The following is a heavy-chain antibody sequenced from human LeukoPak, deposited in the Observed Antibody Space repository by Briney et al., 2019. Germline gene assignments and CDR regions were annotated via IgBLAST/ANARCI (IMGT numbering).Heavy chain of an antibody. D-gene: IGHD3-22*01. CDR1: GFTVSSNY. Sequence: PGGSLRLSCAASGFTVSSNYMSWVRQAPGKGLEWVSVIYSGGSTYYADSVKGRFTISRDNSKNTLYLQMNSLRAEDTAVYYCARVGGGDSSGYLKRWGQGTLVTVSS. CDR2: IYSGGST. J-gene: IGHJ4*02. V-gene: IGHV3-66*01. CDR3: ARVGGGDSSGYLKR.